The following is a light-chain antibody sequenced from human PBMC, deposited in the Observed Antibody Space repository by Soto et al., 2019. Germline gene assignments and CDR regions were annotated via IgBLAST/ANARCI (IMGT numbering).Light chain of an antibody. CDR3: CSYAGGYTFAV. V-gene: IGLV2-11*01. CDR2: DVS. J-gene: IGLJ2*01. CDR1: SSDVGGYNY. Sequence: QSALTQPRSVSGSPGQSVTISCTGTSSDVGGYNYVSWYQQHPGKAPKLMIYDVSKRPSGVPDRFSGSKSGNTASLTISGLQAEDEADYYCCSYAGGYTFAVFGGGTKLTVL.